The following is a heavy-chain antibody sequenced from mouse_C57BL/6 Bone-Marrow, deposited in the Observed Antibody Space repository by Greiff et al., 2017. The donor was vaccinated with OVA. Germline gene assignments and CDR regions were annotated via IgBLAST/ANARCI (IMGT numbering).Heavy chain of an antibody. CDR3: ARPYYCGSLFAY. D-gene: IGHD1-1*01. CDR2: IYPGDGDT. J-gene: IGHJ3*01. Sequence: QVQLQQSGPELVKPGASVKISCKASGYAFSSSWMNWVKQRPGKGPEWIGRIYPGDGDTNYNGKFKGKATLTADKSSSTAYMQLSSLTSEDSAVYFCARPYYCGSLFAYWGQGTLVTVSA. CDR1: GYAFSSSW. V-gene: IGHV1-82*01.